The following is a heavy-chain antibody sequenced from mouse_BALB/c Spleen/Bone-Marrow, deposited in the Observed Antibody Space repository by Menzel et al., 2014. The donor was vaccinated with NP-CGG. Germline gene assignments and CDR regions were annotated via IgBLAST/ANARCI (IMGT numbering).Heavy chain of an antibody. J-gene: IGHJ4*01. CDR3: ARDYRYGYYAMDY. Sequence: QVQLQQSGAELVEPGASVKMSCKASGYTFTSYNVYWVKQTPGQGLEWIGTIYPGNGDTSYNQKFKGKATLTADKSSSTAYMQLSSLTSEDSAVYYCARDYRYGYYAMDYWGQGTSVTVSS. CDR2: IYPGNGDT. D-gene: IGHD2-14*01. V-gene: IGHV1-12*01. CDR1: GYTFTSYN.